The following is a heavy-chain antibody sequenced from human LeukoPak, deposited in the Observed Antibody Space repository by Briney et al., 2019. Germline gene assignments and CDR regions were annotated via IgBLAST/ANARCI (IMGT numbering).Heavy chain of an antibody. D-gene: IGHD1-14*01. CDR1: GASISDYY. J-gene: IGHJ2*01. CDR2: LLYRGTT. V-gene: IGHV4-59*01. CDR3: ARTGRRGYFDF. Sequence: PSGTLSLTCNVSGASISDYYWSWVRQSPEKGLEWIASLLYRGTTHYNPSLRSRVAISDDTSNNQFSLKLTSVTTTDTAVYYCARTGRRGYFDFWGRGTLVTASS.